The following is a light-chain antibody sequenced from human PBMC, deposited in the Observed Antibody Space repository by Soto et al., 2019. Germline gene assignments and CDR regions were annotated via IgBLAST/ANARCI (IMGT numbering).Light chain of an antibody. CDR2: WAS. V-gene: IGKV4-1*01. Sequence: DIVVTQSPDSLAVSLGERATINCKSSQSVLFSSNNKNYLAWYQQKPGQPPKLLIYWASTRQSGVPDRFSGRGSGTEFALTGSRRRGEGVAVYYCQQYYSTHTFGQGTKLEIK. CDR1: QSVLFSSNNKNY. J-gene: IGKJ2*01. CDR3: QQYYSTHT.